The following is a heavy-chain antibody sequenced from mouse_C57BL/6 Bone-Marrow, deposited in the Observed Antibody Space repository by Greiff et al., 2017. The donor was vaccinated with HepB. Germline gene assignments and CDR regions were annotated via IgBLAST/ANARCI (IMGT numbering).Heavy chain of an antibody. V-gene: IGHV1-64*01. CDR1: GYTFTSYW. D-gene: IGHD2-3*01. CDR2: INPNSGST. J-gene: IGHJ3*01. Sequence: QVQLQQPGAELVKPGASVKLSCKASGYTFTSYWMHWVKQRPGQGLEWIGMINPNSGSTNYNEKFKSKATLTVDKSSSTAYMQLSSLTSEDSAVYYCAPRGLLGAYWGQGTLVTVSA. CDR3: APRGLLGAY.